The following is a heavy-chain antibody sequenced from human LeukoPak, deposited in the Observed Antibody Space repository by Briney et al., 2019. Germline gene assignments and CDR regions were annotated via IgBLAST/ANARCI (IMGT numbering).Heavy chain of an antibody. CDR3: VRWGITIFGVEDY. Sequence: GGSLRLSCAASGFTFSSYEMNWVRPAPGKGLEWVSYISSSGSTIYYADSVKGRFTISRDNAKNSLYLQMNSLRAEDTAVYYCVRWGITIFGVEDYWGQGTLVTVSS. V-gene: IGHV3-48*03. J-gene: IGHJ4*02. CDR1: GFTFSSYE. CDR2: ISSSGSTI. D-gene: IGHD3-3*01.